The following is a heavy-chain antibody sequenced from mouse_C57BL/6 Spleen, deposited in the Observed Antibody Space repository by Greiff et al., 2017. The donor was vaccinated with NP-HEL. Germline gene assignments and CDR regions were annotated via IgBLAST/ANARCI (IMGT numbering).Heavy chain of an antibody. CDR1: GFSLSTSNMR. CDR2: TWWNDDK. CDR3: AQIVLRPQGFAY. D-gene: IGHD1-2*01. Sequence: QVTLQVSGPGILQPSQTLSLTCSFSGFSLSTSNMRIGWIRQPSGMGLEWLAHTWWNDDKYNNPFLKSRPTISKDTSNNQVFLKITSVDTADTAAYYCAQIVLRPQGFAYWGQGTLVTVSA. J-gene: IGHJ3*01. V-gene: IGHV8-5*01.